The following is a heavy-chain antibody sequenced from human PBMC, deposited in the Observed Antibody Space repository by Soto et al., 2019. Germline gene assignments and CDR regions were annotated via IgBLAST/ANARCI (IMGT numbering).Heavy chain of an antibody. V-gene: IGHV4-34*01. CDR2: IHPSGST. CDR1: SGSLSDHY. CDR3: AIDDRYYDSSGGGTFDI. D-gene: IGHD3-22*01. Sequence: PSETLSLTCAVFSGSLSDHYWTCVRQSPGKGLEWIGEIHPSGSTDSSASLKSRVTISVDTSKNQFSLKLSPVTAADTAVYYCAIDDRYYDSSGGGTFDIWGQVTMVTV. J-gene: IGHJ3*02.